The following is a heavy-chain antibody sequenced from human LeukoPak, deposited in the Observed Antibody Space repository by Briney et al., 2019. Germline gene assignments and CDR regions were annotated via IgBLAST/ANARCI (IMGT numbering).Heavy chain of an antibody. CDR1: GGSISSSNW. Sequence: SGTLSLTCAVSGGSISSSNWWSWVRQPPGKGLEWIGEIYHSGRTNYNPSLKSRVTISVDKSKNQFSLKLSSVTAADPAVYYCARDHSVPVARVDAFDIWGQGTMVTVSS. V-gene: IGHV4-4*02. D-gene: IGHD5-12*01. J-gene: IGHJ3*02. CDR3: ARDHSVPVARVDAFDI. CDR2: IYHSGRT.